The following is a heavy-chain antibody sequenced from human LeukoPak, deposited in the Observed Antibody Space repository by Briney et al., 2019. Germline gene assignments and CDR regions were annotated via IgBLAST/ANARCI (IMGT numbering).Heavy chain of an antibody. V-gene: IGHV3-30*18. CDR3: AKGFVRISSGWYYDY. CDR2: ISYDGSTK. CDR1: GFTFSSYG. Sequence: GGSLRLSCAASGFTFSSYGMHWVRQAPGKGLEWVAVISYDGSTKYYTDSVKGRFTISRDNSKSTLYLQMNSLRAEDTGVYYCAKGFVRISSGWYYDYWGQGTLVTVSS. D-gene: IGHD6-19*01. J-gene: IGHJ4*02.